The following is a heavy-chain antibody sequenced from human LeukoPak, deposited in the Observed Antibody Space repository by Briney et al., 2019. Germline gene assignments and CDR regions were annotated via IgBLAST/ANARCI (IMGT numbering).Heavy chain of an antibody. J-gene: IGHJ4*02. CDR1: GGSFSGYF. D-gene: IGHD3-22*01. CDR2: VNHSGRT. Sequence: SETLSLTCAVYGGSFSGYFWSWIRQPPGKGLEWIGEVNHSGRTNYNPSLKSRVTISVDPSKNQFSLNLRSVTAADTAVYYCARLSGYSFDYWGQGTLVTVSS. CDR3: ARLSGYSFDY. V-gene: IGHV4-34*01.